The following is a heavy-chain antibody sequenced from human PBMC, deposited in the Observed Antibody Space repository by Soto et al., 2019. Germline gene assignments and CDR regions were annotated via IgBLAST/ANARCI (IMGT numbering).Heavy chain of an antibody. CDR3: AKDPDYVGAFDI. J-gene: IGHJ3*02. Sequence: EVQLLESGGGLVQPGGSLRLSCAASGFTFSSYAMSWVRQAPGKGLEWVSAISGSGGSTYYADSVKGRFTISRDNSKNTLYLQMNSLRAVDTAVYYCAKDPDYVGAFDIWGQGTMVTVSS. V-gene: IGHV3-23*01. D-gene: IGHD4-17*01. CDR2: ISGSGGST. CDR1: GFTFSSYA.